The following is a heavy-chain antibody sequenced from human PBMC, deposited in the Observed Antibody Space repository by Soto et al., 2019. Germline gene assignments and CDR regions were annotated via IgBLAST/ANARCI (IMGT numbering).Heavy chain of an antibody. CDR1: GFTFSNYA. CDR3: ARRYSSSSREDYYYGMDV. V-gene: IGHV3-23*01. D-gene: IGHD6-6*01. J-gene: IGHJ6*02. Sequence: PGGSLRLSCAASGFTFSNYAMSWVRRAPGKGLEWASSISGSGGGTFYADSVKGRFTISRDNFKNTLYLQMNSLRAEDTAVYYCARRYSSSSREDYYYGMDVWGQGTTVTVSS. CDR2: ISGSGGGT.